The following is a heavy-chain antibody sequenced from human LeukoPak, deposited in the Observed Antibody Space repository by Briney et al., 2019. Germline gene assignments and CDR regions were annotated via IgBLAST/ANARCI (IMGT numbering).Heavy chain of an antibody. J-gene: IGHJ4*02. V-gene: IGHV3-23*01. D-gene: IGHD1-26*01. CDR1: GFTFNTHA. Sequence: GGSLRLSCAASGFTFNTHAMTWVRQAAGKRLEWVSAISESGGKTCYADSVKGRFTISRDNSKNTVYLQMNGLRVEDTALYYCTKAWAADYWGQGTLVTVSS. CDR3: TKAWAADY. CDR2: ISESGGKT.